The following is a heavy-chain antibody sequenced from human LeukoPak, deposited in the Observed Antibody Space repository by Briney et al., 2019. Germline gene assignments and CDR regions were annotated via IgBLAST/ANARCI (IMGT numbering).Heavy chain of an antibody. J-gene: IGHJ6*02. CDR1: GFTFSNYW. CDR3: ARSRAAVVMGELIPSFYYGMDV. V-gene: IGHV3-7*03. D-gene: IGHD3-16*01. CDR2: IKQDGGER. Sequence: GGSLRLSCAASGFTFSNYWMTWVRQVPGKGLEWVATIKQDGGERYYVDSVEGRFTISRDNGKTSVYLQMNSLRADDTAVYYCARSRAAVVMGELIPSFYYGMDVWGQGTTVTVSS.